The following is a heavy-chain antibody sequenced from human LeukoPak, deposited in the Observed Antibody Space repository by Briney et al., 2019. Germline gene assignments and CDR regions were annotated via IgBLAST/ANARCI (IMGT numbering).Heavy chain of an antibody. J-gene: IGHJ4*02. D-gene: IGHD3-10*01. CDR2: IYYSGST. CDR3: ARSPYYYGSGSYFRP. Sequence: PSETRSLTCTVSGGSLSSYYRSWIRQPPGKGLEWIGYIYYSGSTNYNPSLKSRVTISVDTSKNQFSLKLSSVTAADTAVYYCARSPYYYGSGSYFRPWGQGTLVTVSS. V-gene: IGHV4-59*01. CDR1: GGSLSSYY.